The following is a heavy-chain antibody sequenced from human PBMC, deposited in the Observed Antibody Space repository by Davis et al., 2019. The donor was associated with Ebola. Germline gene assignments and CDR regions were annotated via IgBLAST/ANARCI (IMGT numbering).Heavy chain of an antibody. CDR2: ITHGGST. CDR1: DGSFSSYS. V-gene: IGHV4-34*01. D-gene: IGHD3-3*01. Sequence: MPSETLSLTCAVYDGSFSSYSWSWIRQPPGKGLEWIGQITHGGSTNYNPSLKSRVTISGDTSKNQFSLRLSSVTAADTAVYYCARSYDFWSGYWFDPWGQGTLVTVSS. J-gene: IGHJ5*02. CDR3: ARSYDFWSGYWFDP.